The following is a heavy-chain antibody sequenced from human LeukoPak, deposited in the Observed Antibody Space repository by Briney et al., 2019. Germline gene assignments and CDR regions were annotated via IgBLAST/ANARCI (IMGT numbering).Heavy chain of an antibody. CDR1: GGSISSSSYY. CDR3: ARIYSSGWFDP. V-gene: IGHV4-39*01. D-gene: IGHD6-25*01. J-gene: IGHJ5*02. Sequence: PSETLSFTCTVSGGSISSSSYYWGWICQPPGKGLEWIGSIYYSGSTYYNPSLKSRVTISVDTSKNQFSLKLSSVTAADTAVYYCARIYSSGWFDPWGQGTLVTVSS. CDR2: IYYSGST.